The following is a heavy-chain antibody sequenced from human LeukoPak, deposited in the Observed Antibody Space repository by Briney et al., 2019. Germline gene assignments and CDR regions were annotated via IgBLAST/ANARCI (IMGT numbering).Heavy chain of an antibody. CDR3: ARDRGEADGYYYYYMDV. D-gene: IGHD3-10*01. CDR1: GFTFSSYS. Sequence: GGSLRLSCAASGFTFSSYSMNWVRQAPGKGLEWVSSISSSSSYIYYADSVKGRFTISRDNAKNSLYLQMTSLRAEDTAVYYCARDRGEADGYYYYYMDVWGKGTTVTVSS. V-gene: IGHV3-21*01. CDR2: ISSSSSYI. J-gene: IGHJ6*03.